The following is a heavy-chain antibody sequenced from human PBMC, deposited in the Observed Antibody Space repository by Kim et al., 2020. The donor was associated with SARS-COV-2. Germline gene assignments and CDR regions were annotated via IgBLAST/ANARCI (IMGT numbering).Heavy chain of an antibody. Sequence: SVKVSCKASGGTFSSYAISWVRQAPGQGLEWMGGIIPIFGTANYAQKFQGRVTITADESTSTAYMELSSLRSEDTAVYYCARSSYCSSTSCYRDYYYYGMDVWGQGTTVTVSS. J-gene: IGHJ6*02. V-gene: IGHV1-69*13. CDR3: ARSSYCSSTSCYRDYYYYGMDV. CDR2: IIPIFGTA. D-gene: IGHD2-2*02. CDR1: GGTFSSYA.